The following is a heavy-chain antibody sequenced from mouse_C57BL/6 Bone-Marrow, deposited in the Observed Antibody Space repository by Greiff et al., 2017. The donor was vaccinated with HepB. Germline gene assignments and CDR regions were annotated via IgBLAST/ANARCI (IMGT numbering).Heavy chain of an antibody. J-gene: IGHJ3*01. V-gene: IGHV1-52*01. CDR3: ARWDSAWFAY. CDR2: IDPSDSET. D-gene: IGHD4-1*01. Sequence: QVQLQQPGAELVRPGSSVKLSCKASGYTFTSYWMHWVKQRPIQGLEWIGNIDPSDSETHYNQKFKDKATLTVDKSSSTAYMQLSSLTSEDSAIYYCARWDSAWFAYWGQGTLVTVSA. CDR1: GYTFTSYW.